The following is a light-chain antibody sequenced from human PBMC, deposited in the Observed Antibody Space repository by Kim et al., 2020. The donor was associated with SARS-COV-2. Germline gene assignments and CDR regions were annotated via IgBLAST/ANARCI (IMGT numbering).Light chain of an antibody. J-gene: IGKJ2*03. Sequence: PGESATLSCRASQSVSSSYLAWYQQKPGQAPRLLIYGASSRATGIPDRFSGSGSGTDFTLTISRLEPEDFAVYYCQQYGSSPGYSFGQGTKLEI. CDR2: GAS. CDR3: QQYGSSPGYS. CDR1: QSVSSSY. V-gene: IGKV3-20*01.